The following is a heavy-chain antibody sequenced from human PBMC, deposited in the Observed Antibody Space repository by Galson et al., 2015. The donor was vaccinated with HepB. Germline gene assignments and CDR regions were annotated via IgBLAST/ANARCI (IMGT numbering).Heavy chain of an antibody. V-gene: IGHV3-30*04. CDR1: GFTFSSYA. J-gene: IGHJ4*02. CDR2: ISYDGSNK. Sequence: SLRLSCAASGFTFSSYATPWVRQAPGKALEWVSVISYDGSNKYYAPSVKVRFTISRDNSKNTLYLQMNSLRAEDTAVYYCARDLYIRAGGGGGSFLGYWGQGTLVTVSS. D-gene: IGHD1-26*01. CDR3: ARDLYIRAGGGGGSFLGY.